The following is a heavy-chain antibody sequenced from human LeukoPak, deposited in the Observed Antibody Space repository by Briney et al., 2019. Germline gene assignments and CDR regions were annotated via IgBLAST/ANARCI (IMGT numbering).Heavy chain of an antibody. CDR3: ARVSMPSSGPAPVYY. CDR1: GGTFNNYA. J-gene: IGHJ4*02. Sequence: SVKVSCKASGGTFNNYAISWVRQAPGQGLEWMGRIIPALGVGNNAQEFRGRVTISADKSTNTAYMELSSLTCDDTGVYYCARVSMPSSGPAPVYYWGQGTLVTVSS. CDR2: IIPALGVG. V-gene: IGHV1-69*04. D-gene: IGHD3-22*01.